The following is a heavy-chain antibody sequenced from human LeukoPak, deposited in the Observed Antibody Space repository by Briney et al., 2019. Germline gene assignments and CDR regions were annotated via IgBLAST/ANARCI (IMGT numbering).Heavy chain of an antibody. CDR2: ISAYNGNT. CDR3: ARRYCSGGSCYSEGLLMDY. D-gene: IGHD2-15*01. Sequence: ASVKVSCKASGYTFTSYGISWVRQAPGQGLEWMGWISAYNGNTNYAQKLQGRVTMTTDTSTSTAYMELRSLRSDDTAVYYCARRYCSGGSCYSEGLLMDYWGQGTLVTVSS. J-gene: IGHJ4*02. V-gene: IGHV1-18*01. CDR1: GYTFTSYG.